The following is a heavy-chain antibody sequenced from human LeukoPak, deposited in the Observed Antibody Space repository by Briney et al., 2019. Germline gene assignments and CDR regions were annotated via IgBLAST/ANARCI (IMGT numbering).Heavy chain of an antibody. J-gene: IGHJ4*02. V-gene: IGHV3-30-3*01. Sequence: PGGSLRLSCAASGFTFSGYAMHWVRQAPGKGLEWVAVISYDGSNKYYADSVKGRFTISRDNSKNTLYLQMNSLRAEDTAVYYCARVRGYSYGRHFDYWGQGTLVTVSS. CDR1: GFTFSGYA. CDR2: ISYDGSNK. D-gene: IGHD5-18*01. CDR3: ARVRGYSYGRHFDY.